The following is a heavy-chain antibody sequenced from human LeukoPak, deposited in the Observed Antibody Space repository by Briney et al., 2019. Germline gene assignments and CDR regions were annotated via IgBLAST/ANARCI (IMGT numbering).Heavy chain of an antibody. CDR2: IIPIFGTA. CDR1: GGTFISYA. D-gene: IGHD5-18*01. J-gene: IGHJ4*02. V-gene: IGHV1-69*05. Sequence: SVKVSCKASGGTFISYAISWVRQAPGQGLEWMGGIIPIFGTANYAQKFQGRVTITTDESTSTAYMELSSLRSEDTAVYYCARVEWHTAMVTGEPDYWGQGTLVTVSS. CDR3: ARVEWHTAMVTGEPDY.